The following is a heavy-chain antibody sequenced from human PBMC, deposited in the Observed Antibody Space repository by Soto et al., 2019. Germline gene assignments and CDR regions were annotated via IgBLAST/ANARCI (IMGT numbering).Heavy chain of an antibody. D-gene: IGHD4-17*01. J-gene: IGHJ3*02. V-gene: IGHV6-1*01. CDR3: ARKVTTGAFDI. CDR1: GDSVSSTSVA. CDR2: TYYRSKWYN. Sequence: SQTLSLTCAISGDSVSSTSVAWNWIRQSPSRGLEWLGRTYYRSKWYNDYAVSVKSRITINPDTSKNQFSLQLTSLTPEDTAMYYCARKVTTGAFDIWGQGTMVTVSS.